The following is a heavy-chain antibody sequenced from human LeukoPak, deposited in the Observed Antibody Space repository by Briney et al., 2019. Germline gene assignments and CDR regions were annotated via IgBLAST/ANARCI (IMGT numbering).Heavy chain of an antibody. J-gene: IGHJ4*02. CDR3: ARGDDSSGYNYFLD. CDR2: MNPNSGNT. V-gene: IGHV1-8*01. Sequence: GTSVKVSCKASGYTFTSYDINWVRQATGQGLEWMGWMNPNSGNTGYAQKFQGRVTMTRNTSISTAYMELSSLRSEDTAVYYCARGDDSSGYNYFLDWSQGTLVTVSS. D-gene: IGHD3-22*01. CDR1: GYTFTSYD.